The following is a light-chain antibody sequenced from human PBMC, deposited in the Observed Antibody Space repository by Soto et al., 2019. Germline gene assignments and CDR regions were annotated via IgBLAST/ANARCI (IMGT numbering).Light chain of an antibody. Sequence: EIVLTQSPATLSLSPGERATLSCRASQSVSNYLAWYQQKPGQAPRLLISDASNRATGIPARFSGSGAGTDFTLTISSLEPEDFAVYYCQLRSNWPPLYNFGQGTKLDI. CDR3: QLRSNWPPLYN. CDR2: DAS. V-gene: IGKV3-11*01. CDR1: QSVSNY. J-gene: IGKJ2*01.